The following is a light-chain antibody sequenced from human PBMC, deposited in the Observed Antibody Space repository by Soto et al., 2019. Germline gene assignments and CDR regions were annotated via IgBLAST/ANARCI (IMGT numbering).Light chain of an antibody. CDR3: QQYGSSPRFT. V-gene: IGKV3-20*01. Sequence: DIVLTQPPGTLFLSPGERASLSCRASQSVSDNHLAWYQQKPGQAPRLLIYRASRRATDIPDRFSGSGSGTEFSLTISRLEPEDFAVYYCQQYGSSPRFTFGPGTKVDI. J-gene: IGKJ3*01. CDR1: QSVSDNH. CDR2: RAS.